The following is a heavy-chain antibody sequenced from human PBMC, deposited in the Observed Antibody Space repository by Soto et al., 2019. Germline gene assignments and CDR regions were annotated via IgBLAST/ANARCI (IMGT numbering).Heavy chain of an antibody. CDR3: ARGWGSSGWQRYFQH. J-gene: IGHJ1*01. Sequence: QVQLQQWGAGLLKPSETLSLTCAVYGGSSSGYYWSWIRQPPGKGLEWIGEINHSGSTNYNPSLKSRVTISVDTSKNQFSLKLSSVTAADTAVYYCARGWGSSGWQRYFQHWGQGTLVTVSS. D-gene: IGHD6-19*01. CDR1: GGSSSGYY. CDR2: INHSGST. V-gene: IGHV4-34*01.